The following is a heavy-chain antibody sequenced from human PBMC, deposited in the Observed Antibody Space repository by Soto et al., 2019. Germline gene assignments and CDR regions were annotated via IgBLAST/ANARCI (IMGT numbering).Heavy chain of an antibody. J-gene: IGHJ4*02. D-gene: IGHD3-22*01. CDR3: ARVTTDYYDSSGYYTGYYFDY. CDR2: IYSGGST. V-gene: IGHV3-53*01. Sequence: PGGSLRLSCAASGFTVSSNYMSWVRQAPGKGLEWVSVIYSGGSTYYADSVKGRFTISRDNSKNTLYLQMNSLRAEDTAVYYCARVTTDYYDSSGYYTGYYFDYWGQGTLVTVSS. CDR1: GFTVSSNY.